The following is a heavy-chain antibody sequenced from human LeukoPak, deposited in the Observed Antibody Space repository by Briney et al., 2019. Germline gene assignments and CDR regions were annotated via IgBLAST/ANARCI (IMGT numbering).Heavy chain of an antibody. CDR2: IYYSGST. CDR1: GGSISSSSYY. D-gene: IGHD3-10*01. V-gene: IGHV4-39*07. J-gene: IGHJ4*02. Sequence: PSETLSLTCTVSGGSISSSSYYWGWIRQPPGKGLEWIGSIYYSGSTYYNPSLKSRVTISVDTSKNQFSLKLSSVTAADTAVYYCARTSVRGVITYYFDYWGQGTLVTVSS. CDR3: ARTSVRGVITYYFDY.